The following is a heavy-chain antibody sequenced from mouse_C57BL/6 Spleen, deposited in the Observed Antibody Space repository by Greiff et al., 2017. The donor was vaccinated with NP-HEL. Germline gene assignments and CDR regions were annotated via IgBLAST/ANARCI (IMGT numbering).Heavy chain of an antibody. CDR3: ARSYPSYYAMDY. Sequence: QVQLQQPGAELVMPGASVKLSCKASGYTFTSYWMHWVKQRPGQGLEWIGEIDPSDSYTNYNQKFKGKSTLTVDKSSSTAYMQLSSLTSEDSAVYYCARSYPSYYAMDYWGQGTSVTVSS. CDR2: IDPSDSYT. D-gene: IGHD6-5*01. V-gene: IGHV1-69*01. J-gene: IGHJ4*01. CDR1: GYTFTSYW.